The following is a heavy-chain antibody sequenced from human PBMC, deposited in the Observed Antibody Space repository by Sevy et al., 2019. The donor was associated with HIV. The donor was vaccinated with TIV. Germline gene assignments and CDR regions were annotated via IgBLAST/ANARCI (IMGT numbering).Heavy chain of an antibody. V-gene: IGHV3-49*04. CDR1: GFTFSSYA. Sequence: GGSLRLSCAASGFTFSSYAMHWVRQAPGKGLEWVGFIRSKAYGGTTEYAASVKGRFTISRDDSKSIAYLQMNSLKTEDTAVYYCTRDPNSFVVVPAYYYGMDVWGQGTTVTVSS. CDR3: TRDPNSFVVVPAYYYGMDV. J-gene: IGHJ6*02. CDR2: IRSKAYGGTT. D-gene: IGHD2-2*01.